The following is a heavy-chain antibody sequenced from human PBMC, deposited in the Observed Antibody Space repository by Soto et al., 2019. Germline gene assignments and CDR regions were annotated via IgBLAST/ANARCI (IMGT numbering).Heavy chain of an antibody. CDR2: IIPTFGTA. D-gene: IGHD3-22*01. J-gene: IGHJ4*02. CDR3: AKDRGARYYDSSGLLDY. Sequence: SVKVSCKASGGTFSSYAISWVRQAPGQGLEWMGGIIPTFGTANYAQKFQGRVTISRDNSKNTLYLQMNSLRAEDTAVYYCAKDRGARYYDSSGLLDYWGQGTLVTVSS. V-gene: IGHV1-69*05. CDR1: GGTFSSYA.